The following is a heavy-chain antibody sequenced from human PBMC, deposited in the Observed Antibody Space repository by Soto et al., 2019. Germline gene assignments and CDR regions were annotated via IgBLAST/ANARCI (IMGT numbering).Heavy chain of an antibody. CDR3: ASLPTTVITFFDY. CDR2: IDYSGSA. Sequence: QLQLQESGPGLVKPSETLSLTCTVSGGSISSSSYYWGWIRQPPGKGLEWIGSIDYSGSAYYNPSLKSRVTISVDTSQNQFSLKLSSVTAADTAVYYCASLPTTVITFFDYWGQGTLVTVSS. J-gene: IGHJ4*02. V-gene: IGHV4-39*01. CDR1: GGSISSSSYY. D-gene: IGHD4-17*01.